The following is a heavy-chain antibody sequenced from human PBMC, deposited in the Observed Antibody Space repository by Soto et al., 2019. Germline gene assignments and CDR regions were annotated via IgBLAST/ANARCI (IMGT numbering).Heavy chain of an antibody. Sequence: QLHLVQSGAVVKKPGASVTVSCSASGYPVTAYYMHWVRQAPGRGLEWMGGINPATGAAKYTQTFQGGVTMTRDTSTRTVFMELSGLTSEDTAVFYCARGGGVGVAGSAAFDMWGQGTLVTVSS. CDR2: INPATGAA. J-gene: IGHJ3*02. CDR3: ARGGGVGVAGSAAFDM. CDR1: GYPVTAYY. V-gene: IGHV1-2*02. D-gene: IGHD3-3*01.